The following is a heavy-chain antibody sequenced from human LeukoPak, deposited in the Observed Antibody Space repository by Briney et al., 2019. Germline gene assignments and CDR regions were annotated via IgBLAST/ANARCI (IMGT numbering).Heavy chain of an antibody. CDR2: MYATGTT. CDR3: AKVAKYYYGPETYFFFEN. CDR1: DTSINTYY. J-gene: IGHJ4*02. D-gene: IGHD3-10*01. Sequence: SETLSLTCTVSDTSINTYYWSWIRQPAGKGLEWIGHMYATGTTNYNPSLKSRVSMSIDTSKNQISLNLRSVTAADTAVYYCAKVAKYYYGPETYFFFENWGQGTLVTVSS. V-gene: IGHV4-4*07.